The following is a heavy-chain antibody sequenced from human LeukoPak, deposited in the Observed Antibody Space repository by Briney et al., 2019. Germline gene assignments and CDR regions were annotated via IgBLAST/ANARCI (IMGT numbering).Heavy chain of an antibody. Sequence: PSQTLSLTCTVSGGSISSGTYYWSWIRQPAGKGLEWIGRIYTSGSTYYNPSLKSRVTISADTSKNQFSLKLSSVTAGDTAVYYCARPPGIAVAWFDPWGQGILVTVSS. CDR1: GGSISSGTYY. V-gene: IGHV4-61*02. D-gene: IGHD6-13*01. CDR2: IYTSGST. CDR3: ARPPGIAVAWFDP. J-gene: IGHJ5*02.